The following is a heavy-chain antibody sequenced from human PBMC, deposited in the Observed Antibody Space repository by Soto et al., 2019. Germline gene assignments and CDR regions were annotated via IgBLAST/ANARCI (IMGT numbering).Heavy chain of an antibody. CDR2: FDPEDGET. J-gene: IGHJ5*02. D-gene: IGHD6-19*01. Sequence: ASVKVSCKVSGYTLTELSMHWVRQAPGKGLEWMGGFDPEDGETIYAQKFQGRVTMTEDTSTDTVYMELSSLRSEDTAVYYCATDVAGGNWFDPWGQGTLVTVSS. V-gene: IGHV1-24*01. CDR1: GYTLTELS. CDR3: ATDVAGGNWFDP.